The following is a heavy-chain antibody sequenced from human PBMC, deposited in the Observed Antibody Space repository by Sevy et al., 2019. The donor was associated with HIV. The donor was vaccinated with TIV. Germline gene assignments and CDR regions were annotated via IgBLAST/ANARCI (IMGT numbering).Heavy chain of an antibody. CDR1: GDSVSSNSAA. Sequence: SRTISLTCAISGDSVSSNSAAWSWIRQSPSRALEWLGRTYSRSKWSNDYAVSVKSRITINPDTSKNQFSLLLNSVTPEDTAVYYRASGDYFGSGISNYYYYGMDVWGQGTLVCVSS. J-gene: IGHJ6*02. CDR2: TYSRSKWSN. V-gene: IGHV6-1*01. CDR3: ASGDYFGSGISNYYYYGMDV. D-gene: IGHD3-10*01.